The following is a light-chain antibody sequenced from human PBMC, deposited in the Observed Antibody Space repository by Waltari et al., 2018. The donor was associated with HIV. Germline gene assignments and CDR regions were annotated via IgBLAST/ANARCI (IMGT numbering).Light chain of an antibody. Sequence: DIVMTQSPDSLAVSLGEWATISCKSSQSVLYSSNNKNYLAWYQQKPGQPPKLLIYWASTRESGVPDRFSGSGSGTDFTLTISSLQAEDVAVYYCQQYYNTPWTFGQGTEVEIK. J-gene: IGKJ1*01. CDR3: QQYYNTPWT. CDR2: WAS. CDR1: QSVLYSSNNKNY. V-gene: IGKV4-1*01.